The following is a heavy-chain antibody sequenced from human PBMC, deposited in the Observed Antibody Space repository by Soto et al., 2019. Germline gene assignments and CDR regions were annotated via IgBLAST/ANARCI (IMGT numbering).Heavy chain of an antibody. CDR3: SGGSPYGFDN. V-gene: IGHV4-61*01. J-gene: IGHJ3*02. Sequence: SETLSLTCTVSGGSVSNDNYYWTWIRQTPGKGLERIGFIYYSGSTNCDPSLKSRVTISLDPSKSQFYLKLSSVTAADPAVYSCSGGSPYGFDNWGQGTMVTVSS. CDR2: IYYSGST. CDR1: GGSVSNDNYY. D-gene: IGHD2-15*01.